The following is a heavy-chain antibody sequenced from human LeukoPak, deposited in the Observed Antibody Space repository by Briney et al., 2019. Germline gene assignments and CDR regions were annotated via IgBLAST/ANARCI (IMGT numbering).Heavy chain of an antibody. CDR1: GFTFSDYY. J-gene: IGHJ4*02. D-gene: IGHD2-2*01. V-gene: IGHV3-11*01. CDR2: ITNSGSTI. Sequence: GGSLRLSCAASGFTFSDYYLSWIRQAPGKGLKCVSYITNSGSTIYYADSVKGRFTISRDNAKNSLYLQMNSLRAEDTAVYYCAREYCRSTSCYGYPDYWGQGTLVTVSS. CDR3: AREYCRSTSCYGYPDY.